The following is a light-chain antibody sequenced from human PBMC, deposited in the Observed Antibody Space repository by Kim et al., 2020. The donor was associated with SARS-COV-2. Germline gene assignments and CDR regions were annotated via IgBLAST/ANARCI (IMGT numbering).Light chain of an antibody. CDR1: SASVSTNNH. Sequence: QTVVTQEPSFSVSPGGTVTLTCGLSSASVSTNNHPSWHQQTPGQAPRTLIYSTNTRSSGVPDRFSGSILGNKAALTITGAQADDESDYYCVLYVGSGIWVFGGGTQLT. V-gene: IGLV8-61*01. CDR3: VLYVGSGIWV. CDR2: STN. J-gene: IGLJ3*02.